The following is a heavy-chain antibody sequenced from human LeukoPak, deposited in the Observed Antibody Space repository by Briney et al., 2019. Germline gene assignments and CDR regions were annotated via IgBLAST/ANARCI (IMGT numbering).Heavy chain of an antibody. J-gene: IGHJ5*02. CDR1: GGSFRGYY. CDR2: INHSGST. Sequence: PSETLSLTSAVYGGSFRGYYWSWIRQPPGKGLEWIGEINHSGSTNYNPSLKSRVTISVDTSKNQFSLKLSSVTAADTAVYYCARAGQQLVQRWFDPWGQGTLVTVSS. D-gene: IGHD6-13*01. CDR3: ARAGQQLVQRWFDP. V-gene: IGHV4-34*01.